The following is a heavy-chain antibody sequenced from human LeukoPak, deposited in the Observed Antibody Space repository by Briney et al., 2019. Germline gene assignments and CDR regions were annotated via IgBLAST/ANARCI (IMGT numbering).Heavy chain of an antibody. CDR1: GYSISSGYH. CDR3: ARLEPSGMVKD. J-gene: IGHJ4*02. Sequence: SETLSLTCGVSGYSISSGYHWGWIRQPPGKVLEWIANIHHSGSTSYNPSLKSRVTTSADTSKNRFSLRLSSVTAADTAVYYCARLEPSGMVKDWGQGTLVTVSS. D-gene: IGHD1-1*01. CDR2: IHHSGST. V-gene: IGHV4-38-2*01.